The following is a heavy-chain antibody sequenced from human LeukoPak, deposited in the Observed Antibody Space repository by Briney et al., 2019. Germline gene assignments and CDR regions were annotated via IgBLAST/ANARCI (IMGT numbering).Heavy chain of an antibody. V-gene: IGHV4-59*11. D-gene: IGHD4-23*01. Sequence: SGTLSETCPGCGGTIRRHYWRWLRQPPGRGREGVGYIYYSGCTNYNPSLKSRVTISVDTSKNQFSLKVSAVTAADAAVCYCAGASRWFYYFDYWGQGTLVTVSS. CDR2: IYYSGCT. CDR3: AGASRWFYYFDY. CDR1: GGTIRRHY. J-gene: IGHJ4*02.